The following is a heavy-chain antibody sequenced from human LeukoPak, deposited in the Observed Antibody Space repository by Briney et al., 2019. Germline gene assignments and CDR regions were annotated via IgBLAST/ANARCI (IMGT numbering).Heavy chain of an antibody. CDR1: GYTFTNYG. J-gene: IGHJ3*02. CDR2: ISAYNGNK. D-gene: IGHD5-18*01. V-gene: IGHV1-18*01. CDR3: AREETAMARGAFDI. Sequence: ASVKVSCKASGYTFTNYGISWVRQAPGQGLDWMGWISAYNGNKVYAQELQGRVTMTTDTSTSTAYMELRSLRSDDTAVYYCAREETAMARGAFDIWGQGTMVTVSS.